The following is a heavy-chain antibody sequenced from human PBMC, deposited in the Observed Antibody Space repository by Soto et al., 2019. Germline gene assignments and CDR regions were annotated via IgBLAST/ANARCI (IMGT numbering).Heavy chain of an antibody. V-gene: IGHV3-9*01. Sequence: EVVLVESGGGLVQPDRPLRLSCEASGFNFGNYAMHWVRQVPGKGLEWVSAISWNSGQLDYADSVRGRFTIPRDNGKNSLYLEMNSLRPDDTALYFCAKDKSTGEYSYYRYMDVWGRGTTVIVSS. CDR1: GFNFGNYA. J-gene: IGHJ6*03. CDR2: ISWNSGQL. D-gene: IGHD4-17*01. CDR3: AKDKSTGEYSYYRYMDV.